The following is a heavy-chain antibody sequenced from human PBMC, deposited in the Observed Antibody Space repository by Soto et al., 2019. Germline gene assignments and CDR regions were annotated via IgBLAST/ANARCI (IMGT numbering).Heavy chain of an antibody. CDR3: AREVGPMVRGAVESPFDY. CDR1: GYTFTSYG. CDR2: ISVYNGNT. Sequence: QVQLVQSGAEVKKPGASVKVSCKASGYTFTSYGISLVRQAPGQGLEWMGWISVYNGNTDYAQRRQGKVTMTTDTSTSTAYMELRSLRSDDTAVYYCAREVGPMVRGAVESPFDYWGKGTLVTVSS. J-gene: IGHJ4*02. V-gene: IGHV1-18*01. D-gene: IGHD3-10*01.